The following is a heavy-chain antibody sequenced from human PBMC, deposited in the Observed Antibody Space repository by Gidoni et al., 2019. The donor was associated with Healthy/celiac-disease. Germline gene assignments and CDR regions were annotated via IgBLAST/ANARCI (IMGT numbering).Heavy chain of an antibody. CDR2: IYPGDSDT. V-gene: IGHV5-51*01. CDR1: GYSFTSYW. J-gene: IGHJ3*02. D-gene: IGHD3-22*01. CDR3: ARLNYYDSSGYYYGHAFDI. Sequence: EVQLVQSGAEVKKPGESLKISCKGSGYSFTSYWIGWVRQMPGKGLEWMGIIYPGDSDTRYSPSFQGQVTISADKSISTAYLQWSSLKASDTAMYYCARLNYYDSSGYYYGHAFDIWGQGTMVTVSS.